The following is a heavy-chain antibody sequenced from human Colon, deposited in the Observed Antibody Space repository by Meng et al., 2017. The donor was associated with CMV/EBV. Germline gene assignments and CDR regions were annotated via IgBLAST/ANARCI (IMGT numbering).Heavy chain of an antibody. J-gene: IGHJ1*01. D-gene: IGHD1-26*01. V-gene: IGHV3-66*01. CDR3: RTGHYSGT. Sequence: ESLKISCAASGFSVSSYYMNWVRQAPGKGLEWVSVIYTSFSTYYVESAKGRFTMSRDDSKNTLYLQMNSLRSEDTALYYCRTGHYSGTWVPGTLVTVSS. CDR2: IYTSFST. CDR1: GFSVSSYY.